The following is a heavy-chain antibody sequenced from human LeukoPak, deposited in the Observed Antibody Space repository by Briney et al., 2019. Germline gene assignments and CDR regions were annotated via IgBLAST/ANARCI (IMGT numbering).Heavy chain of an antibody. CDR2: TSSSSSYI. V-gene: IGHV3-21*01. D-gene: IGHD6-13*01. CDR1: GFTFSSYS. CDR3: ARDGAAADFDY. J-gene: IGHJ4*02. Sequence: GGSLRLSCAASGFTFSSYSMNWVRQAPGKGLEWVSSTSSSSSYIYYADSVKGRFTISRDNAKNSLYLQMNSLRAEDTAVYYCARDGAAADFDYWGQGTLVTVSS.